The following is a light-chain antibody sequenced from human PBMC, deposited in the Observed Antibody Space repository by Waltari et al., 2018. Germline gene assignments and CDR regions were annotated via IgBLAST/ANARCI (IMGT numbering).Light chain of an antibody. CDR1: QSISSW. V-gene: IGKV1-5*03. CDR2: KAS. J-gene: IGKJ1*01. Sequence: DIQMTQSPSTLSASVGDRVTITCRPSQSISSWLAWYQQKPGKAPKLLIYKASSLETGVPSRFSGSGSGTDFTLTISSLQPDDFATYYCQQYKSYPWTFGQGTKVEIK. CDR3: QQYKSYPWT.